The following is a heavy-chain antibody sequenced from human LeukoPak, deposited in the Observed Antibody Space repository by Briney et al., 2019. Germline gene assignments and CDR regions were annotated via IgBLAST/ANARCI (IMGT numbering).Heavy chain of an antibody. J-gene: IGHJ4*02. CDR2: ISYGGST. D-gene: IGHD3-22*01. CDR3: ARAHYYESFDYFDY. CDR1: SDSISSYY. V-gene: IGHV4-59*01. Sequence: SETLSLTCTVSSDSISSYYWSWIRQPPGKGLEWIAYISYGGSTNYNPSLKSRVTISADTSKNPFSLKLSSVTAADTAVYYCARAHYYESFDYFDYWGQGTLVTVSS.